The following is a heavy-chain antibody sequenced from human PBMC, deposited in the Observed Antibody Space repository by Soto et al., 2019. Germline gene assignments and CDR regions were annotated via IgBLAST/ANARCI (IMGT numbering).Heavy chain of an antibody. CDR2: INPSGGST. D-gene: IGHD3-3*01. CDR3: ARDTYDFWSQNDPHTFDY. CDR1: GYTFTSYY. V-gene: IGHV1-46*03. J-gene: IGHJ4*02. Sequence: QVQLVQSGAEVKKPGASVKVSCKASGYTFTSYYMHWVRQAPGQGLEWMGIINPSGGSTSYAQKFQGRVTMTRDTSTSTVYMELSSLRSEDTAVYYCARDTYDFWSQNDPHTFDYWGQGTLVTVSS.